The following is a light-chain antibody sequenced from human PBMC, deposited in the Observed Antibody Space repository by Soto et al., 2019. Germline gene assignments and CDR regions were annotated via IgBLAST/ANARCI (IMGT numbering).Light chain of an antibody. CDR1: QSVSSSY. Sequence: EIVLTQSPGTLSLSPGERATLSCRASQSVSSSYLTWYQQKPGQAPRLLIYATSNRATGIPDRFSGSGSGTDFTLNISRLETEDFAVYYCHQYGRSPRTFGQGTKVEI. CDR2: ATS. CDR3: HQYGRSPRT. V-gene: IGKV3-20*01. J-gene: IGKJ1*01.